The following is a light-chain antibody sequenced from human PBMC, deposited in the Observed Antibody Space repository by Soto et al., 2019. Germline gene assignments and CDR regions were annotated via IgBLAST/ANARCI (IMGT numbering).Light chain of an antibody. J-gene: IGLJ2*01. CDR3: SSYAGNNHLGF. CDR1: SSDVGGYNY. Sequence: QSALTQPPSASGSPGQSVTISCTGTSSDVGGYNYVSWYQQHPGKAPKLIIYEVTKRPSGVPDRFAGSKSGNTASLTVSGLQAEDEADYYCSSYAGNNHLGFFGGGTQLT. V-gene: IGLV2-8*01. CDR2: EVT.